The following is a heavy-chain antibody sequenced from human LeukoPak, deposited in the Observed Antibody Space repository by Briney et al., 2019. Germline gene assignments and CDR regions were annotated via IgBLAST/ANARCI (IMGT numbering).Heavy chain of an antibody. V-gene: IGHV3-21*01. CDR3: ARVHLLGRYGSGNYPDY. J-gene: IGHJ4*02. CDR1: GFTFSSYS. D-gene: IGHD3-10*01. Sequence: PGGSLRLSCAASGFTFSSYSMNWVRQAPGKGLEWVSSISSSSSYIYYADSVKGRFTISRDNAKNSLYLQMNSLRAEDTAVYYCARVHLLGRYGSGNYPDYWGQGTLVTVSS. CDR2: ISSSSSYI.